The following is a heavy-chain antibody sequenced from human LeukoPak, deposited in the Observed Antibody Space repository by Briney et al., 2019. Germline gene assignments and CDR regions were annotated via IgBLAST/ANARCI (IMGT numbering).Heavy chain of an antibody. J-gene: IGHJ3*02. Sequence: PSETLSLTCTVSGVSISSSNSYWGWIRQPPGKGLEWIGSIYYSGNTYYNASLKSQVSISIDTSKNRFSLKLTSVTAADTAVYYCAKDQPHYGSETFDAFDIWGQGTMVTVSS. D-gene: IGHD3-10*01. CDR1: GVSISSSNSY. CDR2: IYYSGNT. CDR3: AKDQPHYGSETFDAFDI. V-gene: IGHV4-39*02.